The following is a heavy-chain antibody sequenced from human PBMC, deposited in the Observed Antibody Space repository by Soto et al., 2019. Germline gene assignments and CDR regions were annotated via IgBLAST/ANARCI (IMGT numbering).Heavy chain of an antibody. CDR2: IKADGSEK. J-gene: IGHJ4*02. CDR1: GFTFSNHW. V-gene: IGHV3-7*03. D-gene: IGHD3-16*01. Sequence: EVYLVESGGGLIQPGGSLRLSCVGSGFTFSNHWMNWVRQAPGQGLEWVANIKADGSEKYDVDSVKGRFTISRDNAKNSLYLQMNSLRAEDTAVYYCARARGVDYWGQGTQVTVSS. CDR3: ARARGVDY.